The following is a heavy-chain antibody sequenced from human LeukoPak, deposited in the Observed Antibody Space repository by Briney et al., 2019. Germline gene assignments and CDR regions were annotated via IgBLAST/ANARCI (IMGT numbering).Heavy chain of an antibody. V-gene: IGHV4-39*01. J-gene: IGHJ4*02. D-gene: IGHD6-13*01. CDR2: IYYSGIT. CDR1: GGSISSRSYY. CDR3: ARPTFPQQIQPFDY. Sequence: SETLSLTCTVSGGSISSRSYYWGWIRQPPGKGLEWIGSIYYSGITYYNPSLKSRVTISVDTSKNQFSLNLIATDTAVYFCARPTFPQQIQPFDYWGQGILVTVSS.